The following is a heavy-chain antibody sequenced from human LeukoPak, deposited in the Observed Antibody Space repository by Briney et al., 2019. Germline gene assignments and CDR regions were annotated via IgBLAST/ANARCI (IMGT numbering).Heavy chain of an antibody. CDR2: IYYSGST. CDR1: GGSISTYY. Sequence: SETLSLTCTVSGGSISTYYWSWIRHPPGKGLEWIGYIYYSGSTNYNPSLKTRVTISVDTSKNQFSLKLNSVSAADTAVYYCARDGSYGAFDIWGQGTMVTVSS. V-gene: IGHV4-59*01. D-gene: IGHD1-26*01. J-gene: IGHJ3*02. CDR3: ARDGSYGAFDI.